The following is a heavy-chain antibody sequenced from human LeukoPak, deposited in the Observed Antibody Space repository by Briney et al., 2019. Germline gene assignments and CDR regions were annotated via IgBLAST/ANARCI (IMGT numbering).Heavy chain of an antibody. CDR3: AKSSGSYPYYFDY. Sequence: SGGSLRLACAASGFTFSSYAMGWVRQPPGKGLGWVSAISDSGGYTYYADSVKGRFTISRDNAKNTVYLQMNSLRAEDTAVYYCAKSSGSYPYYFDYWGQGTLVTVSS. V-gene: IGHV3-23*01. D-gene: IGHD3-10*01. CDR2: ISDSGGYT. J-gene: IGHJ4*02. CDR1: GFTFSSYA.